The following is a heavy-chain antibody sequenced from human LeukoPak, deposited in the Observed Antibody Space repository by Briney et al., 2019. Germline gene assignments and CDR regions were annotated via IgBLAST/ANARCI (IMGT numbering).Heavy chain of an antibody. J-gene: IGHJ4*02. CDR3: ARDGRSGWNDHDY. Sequence: GGSLRLSCAASGFTLSSYWMSCVREAPGKGLEWVANIKQDGSEKNYVDFVKGRFTISRDNAKNSLYLQMNSLRAEDTAVYYCARDGRSGWNDHDYWGQGTLVIVSS. D-gene: IGHD6-19*01. CDR1: GFTLSSYW. V-gene: IGHV3-7*03. CDR2: IKQDGSEK.